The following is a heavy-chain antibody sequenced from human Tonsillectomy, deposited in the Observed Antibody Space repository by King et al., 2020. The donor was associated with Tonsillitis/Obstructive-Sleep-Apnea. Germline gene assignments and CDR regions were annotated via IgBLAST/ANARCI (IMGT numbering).Heavy chain of an antibody. CDR1: GYTFTNYG. V-gene: IGHV1-18*01. CDR2: ISGYNGNR. Sequence: QLVQSGAEVKKPGASVKVSCKASGYTFTNYGISWVRQAPGQGLEWMGWISGYNGNRNYAQNLQGRVTMTADTSTSTAYMELRSLGSDDTAVYYCARGTYSNYVDYWGQGTLVTVSS. D-gene: IGHD4-11*01. CDR3: ARGTYSNYVDY. J-gene: IGHJ4*02.